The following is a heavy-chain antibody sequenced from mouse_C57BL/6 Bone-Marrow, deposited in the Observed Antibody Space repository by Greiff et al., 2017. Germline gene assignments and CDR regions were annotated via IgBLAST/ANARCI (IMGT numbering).Heavy chain of an antibody. D-gene: IGHD1-1*02. Sequence: EVQLVESGEGLVKPGGSLKLSCAASGFTFSSYAMSWVRQTPEKRLEWVAYISSGGDYISYADTVKGRFTISRDNARNTLYLQMSSLKSEDTAMYYCTRRGLWPHYYAMDYWGQGTSVTVSS. CDR2: ISSGGDYI. V-gene: IGHV5-9-1*02. CDR1: GFTFSSYA. J-gene: IGHJ4*01. CDR3: TRRGLWPHYYAMDY.